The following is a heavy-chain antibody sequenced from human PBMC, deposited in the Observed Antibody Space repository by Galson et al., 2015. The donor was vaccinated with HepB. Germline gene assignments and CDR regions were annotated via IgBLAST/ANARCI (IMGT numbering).Heavy chain of an antibody. CDR2: ISTRGTSV. CDR1: GFTFSGYS. D-gene: IGHD3-22*01. CDR3: ARERGIVGVTTGAFDI. V-gene: IGHV3-48*04. J-gene: IGHJ3*02. Sequence: SLRLSCAASGFTFSGYSMNWVRQAPGKGLEWVSYISTRGTSVSYADSVKGRFTISRDNAKNSLYVQMNSLRAEDTAVYYCARERGIVGVTTGAFDIWGQGIMVTGAS.